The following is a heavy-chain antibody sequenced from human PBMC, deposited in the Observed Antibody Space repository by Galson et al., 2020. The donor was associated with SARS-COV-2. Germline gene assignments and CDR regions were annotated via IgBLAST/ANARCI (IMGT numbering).Heavy chain of an antibody. J-gene: IGHJ4*02. Sequence: GGSLRLSCAASGSTFSSYAMSWVRQPPGKGLEWVSAISGSGGSTYYADSVKGRFTISRDNSKNTLYLQMNSLRAEDTAVYYCAKDLGGYGSGNYWGQGTLVTGSS. CDR2: ISGSGGST. D-gene: IGHD3-10*01. CDR1: GSTFSSYA. CDR3: AKDLGGYGSGNY. V-gene: IGHV3-23*01.